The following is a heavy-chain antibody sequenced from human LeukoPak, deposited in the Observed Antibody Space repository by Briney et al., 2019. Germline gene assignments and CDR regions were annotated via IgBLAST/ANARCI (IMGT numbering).Heavy chain of an antibody. CDR2: INTDGSTT. V-gene: IGHV3-74*01. D-gene: IGHD6-13*01. CDR3: ARETPGYSSSSGFDC. Sequence: GGSLRLSCAASGFTFSSYWMHWVRQAPGKGLVWVSRINTDGSTTNYADSVKGRFTISRDNAKNSLYLQMNSLRAEDTAVYYCARETPGYSSSSGFDCWGQGTLVTVSS. CDR1: GFTFSSYW. J-gene: IGHJ4*02.